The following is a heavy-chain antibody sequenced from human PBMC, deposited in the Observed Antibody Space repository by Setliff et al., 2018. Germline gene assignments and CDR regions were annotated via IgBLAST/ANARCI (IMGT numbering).Heavy chain of an antibody. D-gene: IGHD3-10*01. CDR3: ARGPTGRLRGVLYYFDY. J-gene: IGHJ4*02. V-gene: IGHV3-20*04. Sequence: AGGSLRLSCAASGFTFDDYGMSWVSQAPGKWLEWVSGINWNGGSTGYADSVKGRFTTSRDNAKNSLYLQRNSLRAEDTALYYCARGPTGRLRGVLYYFDYWGQGTLVTVSS. CDR2: INWNGGST. CDR1: GFTFDDYG.